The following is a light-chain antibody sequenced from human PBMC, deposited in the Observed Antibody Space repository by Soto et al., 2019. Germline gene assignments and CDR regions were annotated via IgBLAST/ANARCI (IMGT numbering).Light chain of an antibody. Sequence: DIQMTQSPSSLSASVGDRVTITCRTSQSINIYPNLYQQKVGETPRLLIFGTSNLQNEVPSRWSGSGVGTHFTRTISSLQAEDSATNYCQQGYTNSPLTVTGGTKVDIK. J-gene: IGKJ4*01. V-gene: IGKV1-39*01. CDR3: QQGYTNSPLT. CDR2: GTS. CDR1: QSINIY.